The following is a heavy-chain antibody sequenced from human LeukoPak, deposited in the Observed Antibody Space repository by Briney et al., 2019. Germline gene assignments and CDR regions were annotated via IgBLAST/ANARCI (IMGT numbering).Heavy chain of an antibody. V-gene: IGHV4-34*01. CDR1: GGSFSGYY. Sequence: SETLSLTCAVYGGSFSGYYWSWIRQPPGKGLEWIGEINHSGSTNYNPSLKSRVTISVDRSKNQFSLKLSSVTAADTAVYYCARGGDIVVVPAATWGQGTLVTVSS. CDR3: ARGGDIVVVPAAT. D-gene: IGHD2-2*01. J-gene: IGHJ5*02. CDR2: INHSGST.